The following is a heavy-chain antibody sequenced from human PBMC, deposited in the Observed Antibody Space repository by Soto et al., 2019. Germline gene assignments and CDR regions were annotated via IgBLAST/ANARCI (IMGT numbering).Heavy chain of an antibody. D-gene: IGHD6-13*01. V-gene: IGHV4-39*01. CDR2: IYYSGST. J-gene: IGHJ4*02. CDR1: GGSISSSSYY. Sequence: SETLSLTCTVSGGSISSSSYYWGWIRQPPGKGLEWIGSIYYSGSTYYNPSLKSRVTISVDTSKNQFSLKLSSVTAADTAVYYCASSWAHISWYYYNIPIPPDYWGQGTLVTGSS. CDR3: ASSWAHISWYYYNIPIPPDY.